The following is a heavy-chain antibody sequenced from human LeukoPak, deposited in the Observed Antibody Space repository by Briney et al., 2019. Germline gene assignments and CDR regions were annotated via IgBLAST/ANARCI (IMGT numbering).Heavy chain of an antibody. CDR3: ARDHPSIEDFNWFDP. J-gene: IGHJ5*02. Sequence: SGGSLRLSCAASGFTFSSYWMSWVRQAPGKGLEWVANIKQDGSEKYYVDSVKGRFTISRDNARNSLYLQMNSLRAEDTAVYYCARDHPSIEDFNWFDPWGQGTLVTVSS. CDR2: IKQDGSEK. V-gene: IGHV3-7*01. CDR1: GFTFSSYW. D-gene: IGHD6-6*01.